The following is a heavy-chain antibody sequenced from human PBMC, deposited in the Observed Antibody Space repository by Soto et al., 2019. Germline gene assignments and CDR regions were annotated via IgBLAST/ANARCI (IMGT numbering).Heavy chain of an antibody. CDR2: IYHSGST. Sequence: QVQLQESGPGLVKPSETLSLTCTDSGGSIISYYWSWIRQPPGKGLEWIGYIYHSGSTNYNPSLKSRLTISVDTSKNQFSLKLSSVTAADTAVYYCARQGNPRYCSGGSCFAVVDSWGQGTLVTVSS. D-gene: IGHD2-15*01. CDR3: ARQGNPRYCSGGSCFAVVDS. J-gene: IGHJ4*02. CDR1: GGSIISYY. V-gene: IGHV4-59*08.